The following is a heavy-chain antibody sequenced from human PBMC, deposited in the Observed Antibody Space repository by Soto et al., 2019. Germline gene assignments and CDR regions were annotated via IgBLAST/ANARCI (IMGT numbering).Heavy chain of an antibody. D-gene: IGHD2-2*01. Sequence: PSDTLSLTCAFYGGSLSAYYWSWIRPPPGKGLEWIGEINPSGTTNYNPSLKSRVTISVDTSKNQFSLKLSSVTAADTAVYHCALAPAAHILHWGQGTLVTVS. CDR3: ALAPAAHILH. CDR2: INPSGTT. CDR1: GGSLSAYY. V-gene: IGHV4-34*01. J-gene: IGHJ1*01.